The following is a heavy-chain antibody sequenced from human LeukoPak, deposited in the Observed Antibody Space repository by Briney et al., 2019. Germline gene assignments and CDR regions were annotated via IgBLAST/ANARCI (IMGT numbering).Heavy chain of an antibody. CDR2: IYYSGST. Sequence: SETLSLTCIVPRGSVSRGRPCSGWIRQHPGKGLEWIGYIYYSGSTYYNPSLKSRLTISLDTSTNQFSLKLGSVTAAHTAVYYCASTAYCFYLDVWGKGTTITVSS. CDR3: ASTAYCFYLDV. D-gene: IGHD1-26*01. V-gene: IGHV4-31*03. CDR1: RGSVSRGRPC. J-gene: IGHJ6*03.